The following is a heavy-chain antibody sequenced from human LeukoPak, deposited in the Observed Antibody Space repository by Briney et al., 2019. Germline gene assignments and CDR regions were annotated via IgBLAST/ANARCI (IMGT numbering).Heavy chain of an antibody. CDR3: ARANYYDSSGYSSFDY. CDR1: GFTFSNYA. Sequence: GGSLRLSCAASGFTFSNYAMSWVRQAPGKGLEWVAHIKQDGSEKYYVDSVKGRFTISRDNAKNSLYLQMNSLRAEDTAVYYCARANYYDSSGYSSFDYWGQGTLVTVSS. D-gene: IGHD3-22*01. J-gene: IGHJ4*02. V-gene: IGHV3-7*01. CDR2: IKQDGSEK.